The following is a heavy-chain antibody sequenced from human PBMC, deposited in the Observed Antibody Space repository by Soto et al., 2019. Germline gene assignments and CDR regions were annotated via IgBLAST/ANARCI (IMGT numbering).Heavy chain of an antibody. CDR2: IYPGDSDT. Sequence: GESLKISSKGSGYSFTSYWIGWVRQMPGKGLEWMGIIYPGDSDTRYSPSFQGQVTISADKSISTAYLQWSSLKASDTAMYYCARQRTYYYDSSGYPRYYYYGMDVWGQGTTVTVSS. V-gene: IGHV5-51*01. D-gene: IGHD3-22*01. CDR1: GYSFTSYW. CDR3: ARQRTYYYDSSGYPRYYYYGMDV. J-gene: IGHJ6*02.